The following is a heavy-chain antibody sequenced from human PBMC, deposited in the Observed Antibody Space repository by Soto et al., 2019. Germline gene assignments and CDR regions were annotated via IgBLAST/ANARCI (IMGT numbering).Heavy chain of an antibody. V-gene: IGHV3-30-3*01. CDR3: AREYCSGGSCYGYYGMDV. CDR2: ISYDGSNK. J-gene: IGHJ6*02. Sequence: GGSLRLSCAASGFTFSSYAMHWVRQAPGKGLEWVAVISYDGSNKYYADSVKGRFTISRDNSKNTLYLQMNSLRAEDTAVYYCAREYCSGGSCYGYYGMDVWGQGTTVTVSS. D-gene: IGHD2-15*01. CDR1: GFTFSSYA.